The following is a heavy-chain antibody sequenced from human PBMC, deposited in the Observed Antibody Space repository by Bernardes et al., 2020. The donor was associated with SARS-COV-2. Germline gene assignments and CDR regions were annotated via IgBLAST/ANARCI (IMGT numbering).Heavy chain of an antibody. J-gene: IGHJ6*02. CDR2: FDPEDGET. Sequence: ASVKVSCKVSGYTLTELSMHWVRQAPGKGLEWMGGFDPEDGETIYAQKFQGRVTMTEDTSTDTAYMELSSLRSEDTAVYYCATAWAVAGTISLYYYYYGMDVWGQGTTVTVSS. CDR1: GYTLTELS. V-gene: IGHV1-24*01. CDR3: ATAWAVAGTISLYYYYYGMDV. D-gene: IGHD6-19*01.